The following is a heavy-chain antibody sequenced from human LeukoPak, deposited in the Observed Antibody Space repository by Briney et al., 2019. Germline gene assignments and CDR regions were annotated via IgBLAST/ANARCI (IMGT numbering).Heavy chain of an antibody. Sequence: GGSLRLSCAGSGFTFSSYWMHWVRQAPGRGLVWVSRISSDGSSTIYADSVKGRFTISRDNAKNTLYLQMSSLRAEDTAVYYCARDWGGYGPTSHDYWGQGTLVTVSS. CDR1: GFTFSSYW. CDR2: ISSDGSST. D-gene: IGHD3-16*01. V-gene: IGHV3-74*01. J-gene: IGHJ4*02. CDR3: ARDWGGYGPTSHDY.